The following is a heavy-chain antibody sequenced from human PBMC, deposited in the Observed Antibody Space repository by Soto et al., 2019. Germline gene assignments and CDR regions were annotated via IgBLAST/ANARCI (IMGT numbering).Heavy chain of an antibody. CDR3: ARVLGLNDCSSTSCYTSWFDP. Sequence: SVKVSCKASGGTFSSYAISWVRQAPGQGLEWMGGIIPIFGTANYAQKFQGRVTITADKSTSTAYMELSSLRSEDTAVYYCARVLGLNDCSSTSCYTSWFDPWGQGTLVTVS. J-gene: IGHJ5*02. CDR2: IIPIFGTA. CDR1: GGTFSSYA. D-gene: IGHD2-2*02. V-gene: IGHV1-69*06.